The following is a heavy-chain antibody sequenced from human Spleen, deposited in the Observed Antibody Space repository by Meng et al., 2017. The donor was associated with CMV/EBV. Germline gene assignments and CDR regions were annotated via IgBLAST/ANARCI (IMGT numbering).Heavy chain of an antibody. D-gene: IGHD1-26*01. V-gene: IGHV3-53*01. J-gene: IGHJ4*02. CDR2: IYSGGST. Sequence: GGSLRLSCAASGFTVSSNYMSWVRQAPGKGLEWVSVIYSGGSTYYADSVKGRFTISRDNSKNTLYLQMNSLRAEDTAVYYCARAFSGSPTDLDYWGQGTLVTVSS. CDR3: ARAFSGSPTDLDY. CDR1: GFTVSSNY.